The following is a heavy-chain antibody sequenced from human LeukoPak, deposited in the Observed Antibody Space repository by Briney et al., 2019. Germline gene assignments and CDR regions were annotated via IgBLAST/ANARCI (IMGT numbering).Heavy chain of an antibody. J-gene: IGHJ4*02. D-gene: IGHD5-12*01. Sequence: GESLKISCKGAGYSITTYWIGWGRQLPRKGLEWMGIIYPGDSDTRDSPSFEGHVTISANNSISTAYLPCSSLKASDTAMYYCARARITLYGGYDERYYHMYYFDYWGQGTLVTVSS. CDR2: IYPGDSDT. V-gene: IGHV5-51*01. CDR3: ARARITLYGGYDERYYHMYYFDY. CDR1: GYSITTYW.